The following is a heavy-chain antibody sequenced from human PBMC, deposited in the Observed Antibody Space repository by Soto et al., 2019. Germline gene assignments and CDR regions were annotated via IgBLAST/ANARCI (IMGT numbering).Heavy chain of an antibody. CDR1: GYTFTSYY. CDR3: ARDLPFHFRYCSCGSCYRGPDAFDI. CDR2: INPSGGST. J-gene: IGHJ3*02. V-gene: IGHV1-46*03. Sequence: ASVKVSCKASGYTFTSYYMHWVRQAPGQGLEWMGIINPSGGSTSYAQKFQGRVTMTRDTSTSTVYMELSSLRSEDTAVYYCARDLPFHFRYCSCGSCYRGPDAFDIWGQGTMVTVSS. D-gene: IGHD2-15*01.